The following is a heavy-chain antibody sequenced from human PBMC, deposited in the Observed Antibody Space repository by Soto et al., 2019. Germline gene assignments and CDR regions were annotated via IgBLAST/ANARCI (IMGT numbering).Heavy chain of an antibody. CDR1: DYTFTSYG. Sequence: QVQLVQSGAEVKKPGASVKVSCKASDYTFTSYGISWVRQAPGQGLEWMGWISAHNGNTNYAQKLQGRVTMTPHTSTSTAYMDLRSPRSDDTAVYYCTRAAGVSGALYNWGQGTLVTVSS. D-gene: IGHD3-3*01. V-gene: IGHV1-18*01. J-gene: IGHJ4*02. CDR2: ISAHNGNT. CDR3: TRAAGVSGALYN.